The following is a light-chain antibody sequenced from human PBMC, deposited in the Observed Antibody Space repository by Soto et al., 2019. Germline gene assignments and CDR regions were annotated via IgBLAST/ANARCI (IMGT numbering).Light chain of an antibody. CDR1: SSDIGGYTY. CDR3: TSYAGSKSYV. J-gene: IGLJ1*01. V-gene: IGLV2-8*01. Sequence: SVLTQPPSASGSPGQSVTISCTGTSSDIGGYTYVSWYQHHPGKAPKLMIYEVSKRPSGVPDRFSGSKSGNTASLTVSGLQAEDEADYYCTSYAGSKSYVFGTGTKVPVL. CDR2: EVS.